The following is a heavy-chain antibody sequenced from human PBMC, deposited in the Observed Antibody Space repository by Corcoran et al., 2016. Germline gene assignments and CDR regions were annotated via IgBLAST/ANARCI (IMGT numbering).Heavy chain of an antibody. CDR1: GGHFADYY. J-gene: IGHJ5*02. Sequence: QVVLQQWGAGLLKPSETLSLTCAVYGGHFADYYWTWIRQPPGKGLEWIGEINHRGSYNYNQSLKSSVVISVDTSKNQFSLRLSSVTAADTAVYYCARAATGQSVDRWGQGTLVTVSS. CDR2: INHRGSY. CDR3: ARAATGQSVDR. V-gene: IGHV4-34*01.